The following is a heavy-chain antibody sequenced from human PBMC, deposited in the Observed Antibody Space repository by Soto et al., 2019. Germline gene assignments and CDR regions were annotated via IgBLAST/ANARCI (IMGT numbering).Heavy chain of an antibody. CDR1: GFTFSSYS. CDR3: ARGGEDIVVVVAAPGDYFDY. D-gene: IGHD2-15*01. CDR2: ISSSSSYI. V-gene: IGHV3-21*01. Sequence: GGSLRLSCAASGFTFSSYSMNWVRQAPGKGLEWVSSISSSSSYIYYADSVKGRFTISRDNAKNSLYLQMNSLRAEDTAVYYCARGGEDIVVVVAAPGDYFDYWGQGTLVTVSS. J-gene: IGHJ4*02.